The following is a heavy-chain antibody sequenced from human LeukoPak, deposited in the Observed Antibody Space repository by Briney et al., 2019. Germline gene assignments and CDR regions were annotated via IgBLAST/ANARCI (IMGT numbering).Heavy chain of an antibody. J-gene: IGHJ5*02. CDR1: RYTFTSYD. CDR3: VRVGRGFDP. Sequence: ASVKVSCKASRYTFTSYDLNWVRQATGQGLEWMGWMNANSGNTGYAQKFQGRVTMTRNTSISTAYMELSSLRSEDTAVYYCVRVGRGFDPWGQGTLVTVSS. CDR2: MNANSGNT. V-gene: IGHV1-8*01. D-gene: IGHD1-26*01.